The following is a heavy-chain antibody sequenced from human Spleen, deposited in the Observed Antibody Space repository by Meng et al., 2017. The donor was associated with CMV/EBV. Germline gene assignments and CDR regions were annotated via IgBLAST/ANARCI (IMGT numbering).Heavy chain of an antibody. CDR2: INHSGST. D-gene: IGHD4-17*01. CDR1: GGSFSGYY. Sequence: QVQLKQWGAGLLKPSETLSLTCAVYGGSFSGYYWSWIRQPPGKGLEWIGEINHSGSTNYNPSLKSRVTISVDTSKNQFSLKLSSVTAADTAVYYCARNLDYGDYVPATLAYWGQGTLVTVSS. J-gene: IGHJ4*02. V-gene: IGHV4-34*01. CDR3: ARNLDYGDYVPATLAY.